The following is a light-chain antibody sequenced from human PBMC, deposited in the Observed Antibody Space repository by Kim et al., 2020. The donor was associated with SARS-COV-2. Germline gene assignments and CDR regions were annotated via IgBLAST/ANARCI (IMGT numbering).Light chain of an antibody. CDR2: AAS. V-gene: IGKV1-39*01. CDR1: QSIGTY. J-gene: IGKJ4*01. Sequence: DIQMTQSPSSLAASVGDRVTIACRASQSIGTYLNWYQQKPGKAPNLLIYAASSLQSGVPSRFSGSGSGTDFTLTISSLQPEDFATYYCQQSHTAPLLTFGGGTKVDIK. CDR3: QQSHTAPLLT.